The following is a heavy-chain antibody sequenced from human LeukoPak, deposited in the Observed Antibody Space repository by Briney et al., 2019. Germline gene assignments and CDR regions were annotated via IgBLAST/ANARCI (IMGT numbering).Heavy chain of an antibody. V-gene: IGHV3-23*01. CDR2: ISGSGGST. J-gene: IGHJ4*02. Sequence: GGSLRLSCAASGFTFSSYAMSWVRQAPGKGLEWVSAISGSGGSTYYADSVKGRFTISRDNSKNTLYLQMNSLRAEDTAVYCCAKSHVLLWFGELTKLPFDYWGQGTLVTVSS. CDR3: AKSHVLLWFGELTKLPFDY. D-gene: IGHD3-10*01. CDR1: GFTFSSYA.